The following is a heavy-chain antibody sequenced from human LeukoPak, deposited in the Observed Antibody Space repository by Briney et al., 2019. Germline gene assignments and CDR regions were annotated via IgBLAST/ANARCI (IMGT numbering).Heavy chain of an antibody. Sequence: SETLSLTCTVSGGSISSYYWSWIRQPPGKGLEWIGYIYYSGSTNHSPSLKSRVTISVETSKNEFSLKLRSVTAADTAIYYCASSYKYDSSGYGQYFDYWGQGTPVTVSS. D-gene: IGHD3-22*01. J-gene: IGHJ4*02. V-gene: IGHV4-59*01. CDR3: ASSYKYDSSGYGQYFDY. CDR1: GGSISSYY. CDR2: IYYSGST.